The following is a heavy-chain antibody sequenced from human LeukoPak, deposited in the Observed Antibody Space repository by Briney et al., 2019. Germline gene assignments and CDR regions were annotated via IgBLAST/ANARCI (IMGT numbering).Heavy chain of an antibody. J-gene: IGHJ4*02. CDR3: ARDVTTSSWSFDY. CDR2: SGST. Sequence: PSETLSLTCTVSGYSISSGYYWGWIRQPPGKGLEWIGSGSTYYNPSLKSRVTISVDMSKNQFSLKLSSVTAADAAVYFCARDVTTSSWSFDYWGQGTLVTVSS. D-gene: IGHD6-13*01. V-gene: IGHV4-38-2*02. CDR1: GYSISSGYY.